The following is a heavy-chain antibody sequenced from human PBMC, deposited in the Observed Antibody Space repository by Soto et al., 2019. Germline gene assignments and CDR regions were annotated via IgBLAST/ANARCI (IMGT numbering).Heavy chain of an antibody. J-gene: IGHJ6*01. V-gene: IGHV1-69*12. CDR1: GATFSSYA. D-gene: IGHD2-2*01. CDR3: ARHDCISSSCYYYYYYSMDV. Sequence: QVQLVQSGAEVKKPGSSVKVSFKTSGATFSSYAISWVRQAPGQGLEWMGGIIPIFDTANYAQKFQGRVTIIADESTSTAYMELSSLRSEDTAAYYCARHDCISSSCYYYYYYSMDVW. CDR2: IIPIFDTA.